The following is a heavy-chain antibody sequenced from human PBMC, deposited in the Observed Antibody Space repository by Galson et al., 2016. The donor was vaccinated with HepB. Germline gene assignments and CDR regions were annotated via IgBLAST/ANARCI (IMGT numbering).Heavy chain of an antibody. CDR2: ISGYSGHT. D-gene: IGHD3-9*01. J-gene: IGHJ4*02. V-gene: IGHV1-18*01. CDR3: ARGAPGLDWLSNPQQFDY. CDR1: GYTFTNYG. Sequence: SVKVSCKASGYTFTNYGINWVRQAPGQGLEWMGWISGYSGHTNYAQKLQGRVTMTTDTFTSTAYMGLRSLRSDDTAVYYCARGAPGLDWLSNPQQFDYWGQGTLITVSS.